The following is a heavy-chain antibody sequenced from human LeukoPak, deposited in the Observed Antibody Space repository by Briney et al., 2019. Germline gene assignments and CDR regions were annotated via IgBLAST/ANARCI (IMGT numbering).Heavy chain of an antibody. Sequence: GRSLRLSCAASGFTFDDYAMHWVRQAPGQGLEWVSGISWNSGSIGYADSVKGRFTISRDNAKNSLYLQMNSLRAEDTALYYCAKDRGYSGYEGSSFDYWGQGTLVTVSS. CDR3: AKDRGYSGYEGSSFDY. J-gene: IGHJ4*02. D-gene: IGHD5-12*01. CDR1: GFTFDDYA. CDR2: ISWNSGSI. V-gene: IGHV3-9*01.